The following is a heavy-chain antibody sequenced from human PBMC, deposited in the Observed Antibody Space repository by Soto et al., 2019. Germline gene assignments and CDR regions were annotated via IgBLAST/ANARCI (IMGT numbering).Heavy chain of an antibody. J-gene: IGHJ4*02. D-gene: IGHD6-13*01. CDR2: IDTDGSSI. CDR3: VRIAAPGLVFDY. Sequence: GGSLRLSCAVSGFTFSGHWMSWVRQAPGKGLLWVSRIDTDGSSIKYADSVKGRFTISRDNAKNTLYLQMNSLRAEDTAVYYCVRIAAPGLVFDYWGQGTLVTVSS. V-gene: IGHV3-74*03. CDR1: GFTFSGHW.